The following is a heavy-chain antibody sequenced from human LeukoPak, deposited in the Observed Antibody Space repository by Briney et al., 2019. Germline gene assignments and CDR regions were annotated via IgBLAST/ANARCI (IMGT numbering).Heavy chain of an antibody. V-gene: IGHV4-59*01. CDR3: AREVAAAGTLDY. J-gene: IGHJ4*02. CDR1: GGSISSYY. Sequence: PSETLSLTCTVSGGSISSYYWSWIRQPPGKGLEWIGYIYYSGSTNYSPSLKSRVTISVDTSKNQFSLKLSSVTAADTAVYYCAREVAAAGTLDYWGQGTLVTVSS. D-gene: IGHD6-13*01. CDR2: IYYSGST.